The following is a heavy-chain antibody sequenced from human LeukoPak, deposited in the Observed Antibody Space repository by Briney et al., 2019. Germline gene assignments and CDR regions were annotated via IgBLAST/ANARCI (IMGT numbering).Heavy chain of an antibody. V-gene: IGHV3-9*01. CDR1: GFTFNDYA. J-gene: IGHJ4*02. CDR3: TRVSGGNAYTDPFDF. CDR2: INWNRNTI. D-gene: IGHD2-8*02. Sequence: GGSLRLSCAASGFTFNDYAIHWVRQAPGKGLEWVSGINWNRNTIIYADSVKGRFTISRDSAKRSLYLQMTSLRPEDTAVYYCTRVSGGNAYTDPFDFWGKGTLVTVSS.